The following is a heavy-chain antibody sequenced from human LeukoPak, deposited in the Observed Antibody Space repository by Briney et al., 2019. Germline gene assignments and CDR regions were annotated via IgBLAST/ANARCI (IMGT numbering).Heavy chain of an antibody. J-gene: IGHJ4*02. V-gene: IGHV4-59*01. CDR1: GGSISSSY. D-gene: IGHD5-18*01. CDR2: IFYSCLT. CDR3: AREVYPYGYVFD. Sequence: SETLSLTCTVPGGSISSSYWSWVRQPPGKGLEWILYIFYSCLTNYNPSLKSRVTISVDTSKHQSSLTLTSVTAADTAVYYCAREVYPYGYVFDCGQGTLVTVSS.